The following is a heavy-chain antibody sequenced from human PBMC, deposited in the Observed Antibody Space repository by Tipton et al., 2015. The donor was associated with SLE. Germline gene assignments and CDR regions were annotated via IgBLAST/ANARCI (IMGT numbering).Heavy chain of an antibody. J-gene: IGHJ3*02. Sequence: QVQLVQSGAEVKKPGASVTVSCQASGYTFTDFGVTWVRQAPGQGLEWVGWISAYNGNTNYAQKLQGRVTMTTDTSTSTAYMELRSLRSDDTAVYYCATYSSSWPDAFDIWGQGTMVTVSS. D-gene: IGHD6-13*01. V-gene: IGHV1-18*01. CDR1: GYTFTDFG. CDR3: ATYSSSWPDAFDI. CDR2: ISAYNGNT.